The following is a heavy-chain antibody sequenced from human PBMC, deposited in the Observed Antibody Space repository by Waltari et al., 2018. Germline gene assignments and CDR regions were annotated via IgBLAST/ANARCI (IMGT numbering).Heavy chain of an antibody. Sequence: QLQLQESGPGLVKPSETLSLNCTVSGGSISSGIYYWGWIRQPPGKGLEWIGSIYYTGSTYYNPSLESRVTISVDKPKNQFSLKLNSVTAADTAVYYCARYLALGYFDYWGRGTLVTVSS. CDR2: IYYTGST. V-gene: IGHV4-39*01. D-gene: IGHD3-16*01. CDR3: ARYLALGYFDY. CDR1: GGSISSGIYY. J-gene: IGHJ4*02.